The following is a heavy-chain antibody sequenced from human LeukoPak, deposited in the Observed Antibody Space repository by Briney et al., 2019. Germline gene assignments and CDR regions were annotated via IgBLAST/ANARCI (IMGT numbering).Heavy chain of an antibody. CDR2: ISGSGDST. D-gene: IGHD3-22*01. CDR3: AKVISSGYYYLDH. CDR1: GFTFSIYA. V-gene: IGHV3-23*01. Sequence: GGSLRLSCAASGFTFSIYAMNWVRQAPGKGLEWVSGISGSGDSTYDADSVKGRFTISRDNSKNTLYLRMNSLRVEDTAVYYCAKVISSGYYYLDHWGQGALVTVSS. J-gene: IGHJ4*02.